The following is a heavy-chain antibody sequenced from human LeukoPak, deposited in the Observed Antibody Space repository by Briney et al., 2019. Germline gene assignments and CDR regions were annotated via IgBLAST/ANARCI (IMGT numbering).Heavy chain of an antibody. CDR3: ARASTHCSSTSCYFYYYYGMDV. J-gene: IGHJ6*02. D-gene: IGHD2-2*01. CDR2: MNPNSGNT. CDR1: GYTFTSYY. V-gene: IGHV1-8*02. Sequence: ASVKVSCKASGYTFTSYYMHWVRQAPGQGLEWMRWMNPNSGNTGYAQKFQGRVTMTRNTSISTAYMELSSLRSEDTAVYYCARASTHCSSTSCYFYYYYGMDVWGQGTTVTVSS.